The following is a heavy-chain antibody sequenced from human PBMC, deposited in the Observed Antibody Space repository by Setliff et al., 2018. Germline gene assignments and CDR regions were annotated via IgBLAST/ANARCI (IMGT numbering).Heavy chain of an antibody. J-gene: IGHJ3*02. Sequence: PSETLSLTCTVSGGSISSGGYYWGWIRQHPGKGLEWIGYIYYSGSTYYNPSLKSRVTIPVDTSKNQFSLKLSSVTAADTAVYYCARDPLTTNRRRAFDIWGQGTMVTVSS. CDR3: ARDPLTTNRRRAFDI. D-gene: IGHD4-17*01. CDR2: IYYSGST. CDR1: GGSISSGGYY. V-gene: IGHV4-31*03.